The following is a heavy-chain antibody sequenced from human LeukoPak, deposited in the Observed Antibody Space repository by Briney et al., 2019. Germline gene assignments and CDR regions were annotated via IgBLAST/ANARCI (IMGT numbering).Heavy chain of an antibody. V-gene: IGHV3-30*04. D-gene: IGHD3-3*01. CDR3: AKNYDFWSGYYTTGSNPPDY. CDR1: GFTFSSYA. CDR2: ISYDGSNK. Sequence: GGSLRLSCAASGFTFSSYAMHWVRQAPGKGLEWVAVISYDGSNKYYADSVKGRFTISRDNSKNTLYLQMNSLRAEDTAVYYCAKNYDFWSGYYTTGSNPPDYWGQGTLVTVSS. J-gene: IGHJ4*02.